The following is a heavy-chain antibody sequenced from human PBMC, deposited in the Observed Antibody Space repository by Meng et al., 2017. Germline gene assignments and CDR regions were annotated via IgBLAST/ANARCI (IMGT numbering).Heavy chain of an antibody. CDR2: INSDGSST. Sequence: GGSLRLSCAASGFTFSSYAMSWVRQAPGKGLVWVSRINSDGSSTSYADSVKGRFTISRDDAKNTLYLQMNSLRAEDTAVYYCARVQYSSSKFDYWGQGTLVTVSS. V-gene: IGHV3-74*01. CDR1: GFTFSSYA. D-gene: IGHD6-13*01. J-gene: IGHJ4*02. CDR3: ARVQYSSSKFDY.